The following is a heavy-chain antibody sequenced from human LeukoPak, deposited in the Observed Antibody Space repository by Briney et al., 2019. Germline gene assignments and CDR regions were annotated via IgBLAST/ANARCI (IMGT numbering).Heavy chain of an antibody. Sequence: PGGSLRLSCPVSGVSLSSYGMHWVRQAPGKGLEWLAWLPYDGSYNLTAASLKGRFAISKDISTNTLYLDMGSLTAEDTAVYYCAAAGLGVAHWIDSWGQGTLVTVSS. D-gene: IGHD2-15*01. J-gene: IGHJ5*01. CDR2: LPYDGSYN. V-gene: IGHV3-30*02. CDR3: AAAGLGVAHWIDS. CDR1: GVSLSSYG.